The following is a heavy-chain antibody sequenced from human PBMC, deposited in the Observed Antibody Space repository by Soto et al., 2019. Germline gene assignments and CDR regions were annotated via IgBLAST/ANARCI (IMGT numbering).Heavy chain of an antibody. J-gene: IGHJ6*02. Sequence: QVQLVQSGAEVKKPGASVKVSCKASGYTFTSYGISWVRQAPGQGLEWMGWISAYNGNRNYAQKLQGRVTMTTDTSTSTAYMELRSLRSDDTAVYYCASSVWGYCSGGSCYRSYGMDVWGQGTTVTVSS. CDR1: GYTFTSYG. V-gene: IGHV1-18*01. CDR3: ASSVWGYCSGGSCYRSYGMDV. CDR2: ISAYNGNR. D-gene: IGHD2-15*01.